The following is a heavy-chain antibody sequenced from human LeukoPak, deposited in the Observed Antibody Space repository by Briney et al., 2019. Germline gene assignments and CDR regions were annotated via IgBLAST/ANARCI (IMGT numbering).Heavy chain of an antibody. CDR3: ARDRDIAAAGLNFDY. Sequence: GGSLRLSCAASGFTFSSYSMNWVRQAPWKGLEWVSSISSSSSYIYYADSVKGRFTISRDNAKNSLYLQMNSLRAEDTAVYYCARDRDIAAAGLNFDYWGQGTLVTVSS. V-gene: IGHV3-21*01. CDR1: GFTFSSYS. J-gene: IGHJ4*02. CDR2: ISSSSSYI. D-gene: IGHD6-13*01.